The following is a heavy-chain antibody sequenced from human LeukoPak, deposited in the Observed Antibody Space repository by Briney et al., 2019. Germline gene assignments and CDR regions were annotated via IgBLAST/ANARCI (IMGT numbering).Heavy chain of an antibody. Sequence: SETLSLTCAVSGYSISSGYYWGWIRQPPGEGLEWIGSIYHSGSTYYNPSLKSRVTISVDTSKNQFSLKLSSVTAADTAVYYCARVYGSYGLQYGYSSSWYSTENYYYYYMDVWGKGTTVTVSS. CDR2: IYHSGST. CDR3: ARVYGSYGLQYGYSSSWYSTENYYYYYMDV. J-gene: IGHJ6*03. CDR1: GYSISSGYY. D-gene: IGHD6-13*01. V-gene: IGHV4-38-2*01.